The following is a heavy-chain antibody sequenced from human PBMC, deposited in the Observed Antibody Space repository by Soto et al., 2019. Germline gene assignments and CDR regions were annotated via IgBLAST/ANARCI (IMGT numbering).Heavy chain of an antibody. CDR3: ARALASGWSSLGMDV. J-gene: IGHJ6*02. CDR1: AGSISSGGYY. V-gene: IGHV4-31*03. Sequence: QVQLQESGPGLVKPSQTLSLTCTVSAGSISSGGYYWSWIRQHPGKGLAWIGYIYYSGSTYYNPSLKSRVTISVDPSRNQFSLKLSSVTAADTAVYYCARALASGWSSLGMDVWGQGTTVTVSS. D-gene: IGHD6-19*01. CDR2: IYYSGST.